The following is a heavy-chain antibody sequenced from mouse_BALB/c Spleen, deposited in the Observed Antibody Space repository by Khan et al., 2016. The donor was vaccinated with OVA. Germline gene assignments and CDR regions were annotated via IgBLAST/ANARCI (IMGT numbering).Heavy chain of an antibody. Sequence: VQLQQSGAELVKPGASVKLSCTASGFNIKDTYLHWVKQWPEQGLEWIGRIAPATGNTQYDPKFQGKATIPSDTSSNTSYLQFNSLTSEDTAVYYCARPSYDPRDFEVWGAVTTVTVSS. CDR1: GFNIKDTY. CDR3: ARPSYDPRDFEV. J-gene: IGHJ1*01. CDR2: IAPATGNT. D-gene: IGHD2-3*01. V-gene: IGHV14-3*02.